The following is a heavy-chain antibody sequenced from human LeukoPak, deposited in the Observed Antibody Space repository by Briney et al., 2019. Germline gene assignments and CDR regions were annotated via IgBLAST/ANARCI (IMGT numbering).Heavy chain of an antibody. CDR2: INPSGGST. V-gene: IGHV1-46*01. CDR3: ARDRSLVTAVSGSMNY. CDR1: GYTFTSYY. D-gene: IGHD6-19*01. J-gene: IGHJ4*02. Sequence: ASVKVSCKASGYTFTSYYMHWVRRAPGQGLEWMGIINPSGGSTSYAQKFQRRVTMTRDTSTSTVYMELSSLRSEDTAVYYCARDRSLVTAVSGSMNYWGQGTLVTVSS.